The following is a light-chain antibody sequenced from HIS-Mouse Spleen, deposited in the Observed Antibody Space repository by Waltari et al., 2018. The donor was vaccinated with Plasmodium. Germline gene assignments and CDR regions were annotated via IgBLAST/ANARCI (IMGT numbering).Light chain of an antibody. CDR3: YSTDSSGNHRV. J-gene: IGLJ3*02. CDR1: ALPKTY. V-gene: IGLV3-10*01. CDR2: EDS. Sequence: SYELTQPPSVSVSPGQTARITCPGDALPKTYAYWYQQKSGQAPVLGLYEDSKRPSGIPERCSGSSSGTMATLTISGAQVEDEADYYCYSTDSSGNHRVFGGGTKLTVL.